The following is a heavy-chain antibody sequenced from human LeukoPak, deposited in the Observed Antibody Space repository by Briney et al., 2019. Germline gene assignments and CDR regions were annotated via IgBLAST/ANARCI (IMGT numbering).Heavy chain of an antibody. V-gene: IGHV3-33*08. CDR2: IWYDGSNK. Sequence: GGSLRLSCAASGFTVSSNYMSWVRQAPGKGLEWVAVIWYDGSNKYYADSVKGRFTISRDNSKNTLYLQMNSLRAEDTAVYYCARDRIAVAATGFPDYWGQGTLVAVSS. J-gene: IGHJ4*02. CDR3: ARDRIAVAATGFPDY. D-gene: IGHD6-19*01. CDR1: GFTVSSNY.